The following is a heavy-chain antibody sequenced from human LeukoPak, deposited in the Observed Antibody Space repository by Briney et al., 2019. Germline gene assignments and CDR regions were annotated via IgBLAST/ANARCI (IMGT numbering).Heavy chain of an antibody. CDR2: IYSGGST. Sequence: GGSLRLSCAASGFTVSSNYMSWVRQAPGKGLEWVSVIYSGGSTYYADSVKGRFTISRDNSKNTLYLQMNSLRAEDTAVYYCARETTGYSSSWYHPGSYYFDYWGQGTLVTVSS. V-gene: IGHV3-53*01. CDR3: ARETTGYSSSWYHPGSYYFDY. CDR1: GFTVSSNY. D-gene: IGHD6-13*01. J-gene: IGHJ4*02.